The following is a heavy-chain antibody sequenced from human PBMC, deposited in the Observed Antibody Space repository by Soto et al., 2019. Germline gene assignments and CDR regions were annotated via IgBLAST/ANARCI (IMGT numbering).Heavy chain of an antibody. Sequence: QVQLVQSGAEVKKPGSSVKVSCKASGGTFSSFAISWVRQAPGQGLEWMGGIIPIFGTANYAQKFQGRVTITADESTSTAYMELSSLRSEDTAVYYCARDLRGTRVGWFDPWGQGTLVTVSS. J-gene: IGHJ5*02. CDR2: IIPIFGTA. CDR1: GGTFSSFA. CDR3: ARDLRGTRVGWFDP. V-gene: IGHV1-69*01. D-gene: IGHD3-16*01.